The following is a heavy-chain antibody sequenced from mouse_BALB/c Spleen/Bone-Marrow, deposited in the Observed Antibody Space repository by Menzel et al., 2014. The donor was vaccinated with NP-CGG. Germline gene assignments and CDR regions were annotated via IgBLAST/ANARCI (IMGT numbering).Heavy chain of an antibody. J-gene: IGHJ4*01. V-gene: IGHV2-6-4*01. CDR3: ARREVYRYGYYAMDY. CDR1: GFSLSRYS. Sequence: VKLVESGPGLVAPTQSLSITCTVSGFSLSRYSVHWVRQPPGKGLEWLGMIWGGGSTDYNSALKSRLSISKDNSKSQVFLKMNSLQTDDTAMYYCARREVYRYGYYAMDYWGQGTSVTVSS. CDR2: IWGGGST. D-gene: IGHD2-14*01.